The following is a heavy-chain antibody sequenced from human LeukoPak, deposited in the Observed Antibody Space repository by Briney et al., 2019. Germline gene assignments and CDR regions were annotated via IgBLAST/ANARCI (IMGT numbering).Heavy chain of an antibody. D-gene: IGHD5-18*01. CDR1: GFTFDDYA. Sequence: GGSLRLSCAASGFTFDDYAMHWVRQAPGKGLEWVSGISWNSGSIGYADSVKGRFTISRDNAKNSLYLQMNSLRAEDTALYYCAKAPNTAMVSECFDYWGQRTLVTVSS. V-gene: IGHV3-9*01. J-gene: IGHJ4*02. CDR2: ISWNSGSI. CDR3: AKAPNTAMVSECFDY.